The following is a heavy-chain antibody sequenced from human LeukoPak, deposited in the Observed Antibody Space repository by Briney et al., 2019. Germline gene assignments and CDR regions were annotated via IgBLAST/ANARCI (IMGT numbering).Heavy chain of an antibody. D-gene: IGHD5-18*01. J-gene: IGHJ6*02. CDR3: ARDRSGFSYGSLDYYGMDV. CDR2: IYYSGST. Sequence: SETLSLTCTVSGGSFSSYYWSWIRQPPGKGLEWIGYIYYSGSTNYNPSLKSRVTISVDTSMNQFSLKLSSVTAADTAVYYCARDRSGFSYGSLDYYGMDVWGQGTTVTVTS. V-gene: IGHV4-59*01. CDR1: GGSFSSYY.